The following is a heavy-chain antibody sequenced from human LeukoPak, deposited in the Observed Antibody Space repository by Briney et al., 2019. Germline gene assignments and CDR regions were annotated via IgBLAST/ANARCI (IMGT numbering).Heavy chain of an antibody. V-gene: IGHV4-30-4*08. J-gene: IGHJ4*02. D-gene: IGHD3/OR15-3a*01. Sequence: SQTLSLTCTVSGGSISSGDYYWSWIRQPPGKGLEWIGEINHSGSTNYNPSLKSRVTISVDTSKNQFSLKLSSVTAADTAVYYCASENHLDEDWGQGTLVTVSS. CDR2: INHSGST. CDR3: ASENHLDED. CDR1: GGSISSGDYY.